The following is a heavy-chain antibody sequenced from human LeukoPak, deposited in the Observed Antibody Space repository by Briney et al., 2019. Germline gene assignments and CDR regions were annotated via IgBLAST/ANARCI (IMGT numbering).Heavy chain of an antibody. CDR3: ARAHVSERGSFDY. J-gene: IGHJ4*02. CDR2: IIPIFGIA. D-gene: IGHD3-16*01. CDR1: GGTFSSYA. V-gene: IGHV1-69*04. Sequence: ASVKVSCKASGGTFSSYAISWVRQAPGQGPEWMGRIIPIFGIANYAQKFQGRVTITADKSTSTAYMELSSLRSEDTAVYYCARAHVSERGSFDYWGQGTLVTVSS.